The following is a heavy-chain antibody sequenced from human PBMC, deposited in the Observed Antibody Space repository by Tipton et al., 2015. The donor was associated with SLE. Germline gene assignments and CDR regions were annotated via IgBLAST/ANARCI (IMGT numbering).Heavy chain of an antibody. J-gene: IGHJ3*01. V-gene: IGHV4-59*12. CDR2: MYSNGDI. Sequence: TLSLTCTVSGGPFSGYYWGWIRQSPGKGLEWIGYMYSNGDINYNPSLRGRVTISLDTSKEQVSLKLTSVTAADTAVYYCARGGFDAFDFWGQGTVVTVSS. D-gene: IGHD3-16*01. CDR1: GGPFSGYY. CDR3: ARGGFDAFDF.